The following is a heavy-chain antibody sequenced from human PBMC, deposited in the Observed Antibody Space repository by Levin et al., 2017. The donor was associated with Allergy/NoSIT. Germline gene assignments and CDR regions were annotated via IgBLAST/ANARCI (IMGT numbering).Heavy chain of an antibody. D-gene: IGHD6-19*01. V-gene: IGHV3-30*03. CDR3: ATLQQWLDPFDY. CDR1: GFTFSSYG. Sequence: GGSLRLSCAASGFTFSSYGMHWVRQAPGKGLEWVAVISYDGSNKYYADSVKGRFTISRDDSKNTLYLQMNSLRAEDTAVYYCATLQQWLDPFDYWGQGTLVTVSS. J-gene: IGHJ4*02. CDR2: ISYDGSNK.